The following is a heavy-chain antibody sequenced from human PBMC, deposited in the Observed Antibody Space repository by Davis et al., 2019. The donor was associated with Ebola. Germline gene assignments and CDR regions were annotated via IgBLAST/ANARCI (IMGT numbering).Heavy chain of an antibody. Sequence: ESLKISCAASGFTFSSYAMSWVRQPPGKRLEWIGEIDHSGSTNYNPSLKSRVTISVDKSKNQFSLKLNSVTAADTAVYYCGRVCGNGCSGIDYWGQGTLVTVSS. V-gene: IGHV4/OR15-8*01. CDR3: GRVCGNGCSGIDY. CDR2: IDHSGST. CDR1: GFTFSSYAM. D-gene: IGHD2-21*02. J-gene: IGHJ4*02.